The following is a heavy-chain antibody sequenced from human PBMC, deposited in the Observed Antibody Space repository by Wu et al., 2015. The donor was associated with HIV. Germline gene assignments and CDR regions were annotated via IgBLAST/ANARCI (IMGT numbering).Heavy chain of an antibody. D-gene: IGHD6-13*01. CDR1: GATFTSYA. Sequence: QVQLLQSGAEVKNPGSSVRVSCKASGATFTSYALSWVRQAPGQGLEWMGRLIPMYGTANYAQKFQGRVTMTRDTSTSTVYMELSSLRSEDTAVYYCARGGAAPYYFDYWGQGTLVTVSS. V-gene: IGHV1-69*05. J-gene: IGHJ4*02. CDR2: LIPMYGTA. CDR3: ARGGAAPYYFDY.